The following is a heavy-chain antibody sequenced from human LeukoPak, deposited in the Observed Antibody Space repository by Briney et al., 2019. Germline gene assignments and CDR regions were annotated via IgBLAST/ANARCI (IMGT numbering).Heavy chain of an antibody. CDR3: ARDYGDGYNY. CDR1: GFTFSSYS. J-gene: IGHJ4*02. Sequence: GGSLRLSCAASGFTFSSYSMNWVRQAPGKGLEWVSYISSSSSTIHYADSVKGRFTISRDNAKNSLYLQMNSLRAEDTAVYYCARDYGDGYNYWGQGTLVTVSS. V-gene: IGHV3-48*04. D-gene: IGHD5-24*01. CDR2: ISSSSSTI.